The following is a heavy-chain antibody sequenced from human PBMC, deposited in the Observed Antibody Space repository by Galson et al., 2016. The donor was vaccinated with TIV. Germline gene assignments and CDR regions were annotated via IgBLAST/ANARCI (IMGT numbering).Heavy chain of an antibody. CDR1: GFTFSSYD. J-gene: IGHJ4*02. CDR3: ARQWQSYFFDY. D-gene: IGHD6-19*01. Sequence: SLRLSCAASGFTFSSYDMHWVRQAPGKGLEWVAIISFDRSDKYYGDSVEGRFTISRDNSKNTLYLQMNSLTAEDTAVYYCARQWQSYFFDYWGQGILVTVSS. CDR2: ISFDRSDK. V-gene: IGHV3-33*05.